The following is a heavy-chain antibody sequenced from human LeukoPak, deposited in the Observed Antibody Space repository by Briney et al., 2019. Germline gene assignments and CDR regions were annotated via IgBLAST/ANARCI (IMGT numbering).Heavy chain of an antibody. CDR3: ARDISPYCGDDCYFDAFDL. CDR2: INRGGSKN. V-gene: IGHV3-7*03. Sequence: GGSLRLSCAASEFTFGSYWMTWVRQAPGKGLEWVANINRGGSKNHFVDSVKGRFTISRDNAKNFLYLQMNSLRAEDTAVYFCARDISPYCGDDCYFDAFDLWGQGTMVTVSS. J-gene: IGHJ3*01. D-gene: IGHD2-21*02. CDR1: EFTFGSYW.